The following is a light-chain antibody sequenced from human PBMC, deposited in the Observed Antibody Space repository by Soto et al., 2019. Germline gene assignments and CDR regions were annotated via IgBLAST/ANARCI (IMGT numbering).Light chain of an antibody. CDR2: GAS. J-gene: IGKJ3*01. CDR1: QSFSTT. CDR3: HQYNNWPLT. V-gene: IGKV3-15*01. Sequence: EIVMTQSPATLSVSPGERVTLSCRASQSFSTTLAWYQQKPGQAPRLLIYGASTRAIGIPARFSGGGSGTEFTLTISSLQSEDFAVYYCHQYNNWPLTFGPGTKVDI.